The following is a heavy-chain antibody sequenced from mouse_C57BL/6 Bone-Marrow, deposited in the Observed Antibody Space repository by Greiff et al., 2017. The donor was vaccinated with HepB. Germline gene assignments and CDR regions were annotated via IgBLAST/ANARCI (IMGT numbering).Heavy chain of an antibody. CDR2: IDPNSGGT. D-gene: IGHD2-3*01. V-gene: IGHV1-72*01. CDR1: GYTFTSYW. J-gene: IGHJ4*01. Sequence: QVQLQQSGAELVKPGASVKLSCKASGYTFTSYWMHWVKQRPGRGLEWIGRIDPNSGGTKYNEKFKSKATLTVDKPSSTAYMQLSSLTSEDSAVYYCARRWLLRRYYAMDYWGQGTSVTVSS. CDR3: ARRWLLRRYYAMDY.